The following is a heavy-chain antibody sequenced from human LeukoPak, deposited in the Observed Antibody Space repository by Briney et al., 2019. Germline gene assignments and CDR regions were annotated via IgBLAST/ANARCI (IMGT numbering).Heavy chain of an antibody. CDR3: ARGRRGYCSGDSCLEYFQH. CDR1: GYTFTDYY. CDR2: INPNSGDT. V-gene: IGHV1-2*02. Sequence: ASVKVSCKASGYTFTDYYMHWVRQAPGQGLEWMGWINPNSGDTNYAQKFQGRVTMTRDTSISTAYMELSSLRSEDTAVYYCARGRRGYCSGDSCLEYFQHWGQGTLVTVSS. J-gene: IGHJ1*01. D-gene: IGHD2-15*01.